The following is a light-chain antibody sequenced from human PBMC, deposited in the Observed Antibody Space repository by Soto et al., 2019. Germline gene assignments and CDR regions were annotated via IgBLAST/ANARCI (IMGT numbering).Light chain of an antibody. CDR2: DAS. CDR3: QQRSNWPYT. Sequence: EIVLTQSPATLSLSPGERATLSCRASQSVSSYLAWYQQKPGQAPRLLIYDASNRATGIPARFSGSGSGTDFTLPISSLEPEDFAVYYYQQRSNWPYTFGQGNKLQIK. J-gene: IGKJ2*01. CDR1: QSVSSY. V-gene: IGKV3-11*01.